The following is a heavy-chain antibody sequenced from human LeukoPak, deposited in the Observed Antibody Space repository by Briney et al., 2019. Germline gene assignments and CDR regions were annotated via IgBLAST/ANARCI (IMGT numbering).Heavy chain of an antibody. V-gene: IGHV1-69*04. J-gene: IGHJ5*02. CDR2: IIPILGIA. D-gene: IGHD2-21*02. Sequence: SVKVSCKASGGTFSSYTISWVRQAPGQGLEWMGRIIPILGIANYAQKLQGRVTITADKSTSTAYMELSSLRSEDTAVYYCARDLYCGGDCYSNWFDPWGQGTLVTVSS. CDR1: GGTFSSYT. CDR3: ARDLYCGGDCYSNWFDP.